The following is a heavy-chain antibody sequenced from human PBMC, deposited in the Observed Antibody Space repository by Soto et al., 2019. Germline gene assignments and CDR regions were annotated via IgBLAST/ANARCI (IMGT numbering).Heavy chain of an antibody. CDR1: GGTFSGHA. V-gene: IGHV1-69*06. Sequence: QVQLVQSGAEVTKPGSSVKVSCEASGGTFSGHAISWVRQAPGQGPEWMGGLIPLFGTTQHAQNFQGRLTITADKSTSTAYMELTSLRFEDTAIYYCARGPNWGYRFDSWGQGTLVTVSS. CDR3: ARGPNWGYRFDS. CDR2: LIPLFGTT. D-gene: IGHD7-27*01. J-gene: IGHJ4*02.